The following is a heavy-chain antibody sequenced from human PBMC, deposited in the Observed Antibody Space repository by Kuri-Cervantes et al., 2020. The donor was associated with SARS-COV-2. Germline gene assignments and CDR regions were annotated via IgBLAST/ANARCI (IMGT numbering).Heavy chain of an antibody. Sequence: GESLKISCAASGFTFSSYWMSWVRQAPGKGLEWVANIKQDGSEKYYVDSVKGRFTISRDNAKNSLYLQMNSLRAEDTALYYCARGLVRATYADYWGQGTLVTVSS. D-gene: IGHD3-10*01. V-gene: IGHV3-7*03. J-gene: IGHJ4*02. CDR2: IKQDGSEK. CDR1: GFTFSSYW. CDR3: ARGLVRATYADY.